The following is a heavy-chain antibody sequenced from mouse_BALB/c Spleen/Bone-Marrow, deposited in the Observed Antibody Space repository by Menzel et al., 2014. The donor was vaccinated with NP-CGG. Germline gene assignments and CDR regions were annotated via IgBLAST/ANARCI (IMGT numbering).Heavy chain of an antibody. CDR2: ISNYYGDA. D-gene: IGHD2-14*01. J-gene: IGHJ4*01. Sequence: VKLMESGAELVRPGVSVKISCKGFGYTFTDYAMHWVKQSHAKSLEWIGLISNYYGDASYNQKFKGKATMTVDKSSSTAYMELARLTSEDSAIYYCARSGKVRNAMDYWGQGTSVTVS. CDR1: GYTFTDYA. CDR3: ARSGKVRNAMDY. V-gene: IGHV1S137*01.